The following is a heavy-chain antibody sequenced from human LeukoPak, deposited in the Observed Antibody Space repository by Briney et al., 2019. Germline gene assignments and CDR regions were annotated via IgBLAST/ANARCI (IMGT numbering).Heavy chain of an antibody. Sequence: SETLSLTCTVSGGSISSYYWSWIRQPPGKGLEWIGYIYNSGSTNYNPSLKSRVTISVDTSKNQFSLKLSSVTAADTAVYYCARHPSGYSYNDYWGQGTLVTVSS. J-gene: IGHJ4*02. CDR2: IYNSGST. CDR3: ARHPSGYSYNDY. CDR1: GGSISSYY. V-gene: IGHV4-59*08. D-gene: IGHD5-18*01.